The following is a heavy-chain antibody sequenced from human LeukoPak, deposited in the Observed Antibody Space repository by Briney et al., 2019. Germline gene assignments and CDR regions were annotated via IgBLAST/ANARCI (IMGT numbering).Heavy chain of an antibody. CDR3: ARGRVSSSTWYSTYYYFFYMDF. Sequence: NPSETLSLTCSVSSGSISSYYWSWIRQPPGKGLEWIGYVDHTGSTKFNPSLNGRVSISRDTSNNFFSLRLRSVTAADTAVYFCARGRVSSSTWYSTYYYFFYMDFWGKGTTVTVSS. J-gene: IGHJ6*03. D-gene: IGHD4-11*01. CDR2: VDHTGST. CDR1: SGSISSYY. V-gene: IGHV4-59*01.